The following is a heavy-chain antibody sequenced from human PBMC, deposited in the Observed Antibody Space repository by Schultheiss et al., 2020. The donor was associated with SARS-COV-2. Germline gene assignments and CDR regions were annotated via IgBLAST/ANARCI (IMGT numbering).Heavy chain of an antibody. V-gene: IGHV4-39*01. CDR2: MFYTDNT. CDR1: GGSIISGGYY. D-gene: IGHD1-1*01. J-gene: IGHJ4*02. Sequence: SETLSLTCTVSGGSIISGGYYWSWIRQHPGKGLEWIGSMFYTDNTYYNPPLKSRVTISADTSKNQFSLKLSSVTAADTAVYYCARAEQLERPPVDYWGQGTLVTVSS. CDR3: ARAEQLERPPVDY.